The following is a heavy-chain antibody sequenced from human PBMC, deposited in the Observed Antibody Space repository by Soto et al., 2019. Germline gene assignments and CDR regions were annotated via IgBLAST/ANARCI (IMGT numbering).Heavy chain of an antibody. D-gene: IGHD3-3*01. J-gene: IGHJ6*01. Sequence: DEQLVESGGGSLQPGESLRLSCAASGFSFRNYAMTWVRQSPGKVLEWVSLISSGGGTTNYADSVKGRFSISRDNSQNMLYLQMNGLRGEDTALYYCAKLKGGLGRFYGMDAWGQGTMVIVSS. CDR1: GFSFRNYA. V-gene: IGHV3-23*04. CDR3: AKLKGGLGRFYGMDA. CDR2: ISSGGGTT.